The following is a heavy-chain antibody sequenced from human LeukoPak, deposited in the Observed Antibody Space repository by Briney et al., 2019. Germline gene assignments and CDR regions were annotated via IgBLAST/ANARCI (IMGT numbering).Heavy chain of an antibody. CDR3: ARGIYSFDY. V-gene: IGHV3-30*04. CDR2: ISYDGSNK. J-gene: IGHJ4*02. D-gene: IGHD2/OR15-2a*01. CDR1: GFTFSSYA. Sequence: PGGSLRLSCAASGFTFSSYAMHWVRQAPGKGLEWVAVISYDGSNKYYADSVKGRFTTSRDNSKNTLYLQMNSLRAEDTAVYYCARGIYSFDYWGQGTLVTVSS.